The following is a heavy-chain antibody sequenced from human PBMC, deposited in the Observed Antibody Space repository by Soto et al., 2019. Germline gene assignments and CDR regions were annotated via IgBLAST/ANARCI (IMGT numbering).Heavy chain of an antibody. Sequence: GESLKLSCKGSGYSFTSYWIGWVRQMPGKGLEWMGIIYPGDSDTRYSPSFQGQVTISADKSISTAYLQWSSLKASDTAMYYCARLLLTSRGELLPDAFDIWGQGTMVTVSS. CDR1: GYSFTSYW. J-gene: IGHJ3*02. CDR2: IYPGDSDT. V-gene: IGHV5-51*01. CDR3: ARLLLTSRGELLPDAFDI. D-gene: IGHD3-10*01.